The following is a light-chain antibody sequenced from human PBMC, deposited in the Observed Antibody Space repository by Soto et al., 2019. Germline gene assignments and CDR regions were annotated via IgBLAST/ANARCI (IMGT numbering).Light chain of an antibody. V-gene: IGKV3-20*01. J-gene: IGKJ1*01. CDR2: GAS. CDR3: QHFGNSLWT. Sequence: EIVLTQSPGTLSLSPGERVTLSCRASQSVASRNLAWYQQKSGQAPRLLIYGASSRAIHTPDRFSGSGSGTDFTLTISGLEPEDFAVYYCQHFGNSLWTFGQGTKVDVK. CDR1: QSVASRN.